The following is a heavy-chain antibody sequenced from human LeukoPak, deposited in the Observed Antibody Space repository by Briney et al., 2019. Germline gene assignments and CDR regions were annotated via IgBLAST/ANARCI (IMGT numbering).Heavy chain of an antibody. V-gene: IGHV1-2*02. J-gene: IGHJ4*02. CDR1: GYTFTGYY. CDR2: INPNSGGT. Sequence: GASVKVSCKASGYTFTGYYMHWVRQAPGQGLEWMGWINPNSGGTNYAQKFQGRVTMTRDTSISTAYMELSSLRSEDTAVYYCARGTRYCSSTSCYRRFDYWGQGTLVTVSS. D-gene: IGHD2-2*02. CDR3: ARGTRYCSSTSCYRRFDY.